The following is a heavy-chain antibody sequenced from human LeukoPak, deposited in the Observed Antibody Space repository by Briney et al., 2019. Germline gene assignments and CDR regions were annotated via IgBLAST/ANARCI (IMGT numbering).Heavy chain of an antibody. D-gene: IGHD3-10*01. CDR2: IKQDGSEK. Sequence: PGGSLRLSCAASGFTFSSYWMSWVRQAPWKGLEWVANIKQDGSEKYYVDSVKGRFTISRDNAKNSLYLQMNSLRAEDTAVYYCARDVYGSGSYGSNDAFDIWGQGTMVTVSS. V-gene: IGHV3-7*01. CDR3: ARDVYGSGSYGSNDAFDI. J-gene: IGHJ3*02. CDR1: GFTFSSYW.